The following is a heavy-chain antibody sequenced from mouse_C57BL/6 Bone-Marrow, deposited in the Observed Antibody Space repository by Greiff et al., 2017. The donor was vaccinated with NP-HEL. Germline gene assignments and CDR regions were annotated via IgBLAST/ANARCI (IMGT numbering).Heavy chain of an antibody. CDR2: IHPNSGST. CDR1: GYTFPSYW. V-gene: IGHV1-64*01. Sequence: QVQLQQPGAELVKPGASVKLSCKASGYTFPSYWMHWVKQRPGQGLEWIGMIHPNSGSTNYNEKFKSKATLTVDKSSSTAYMQLSSLTSEDSAVYYCARRGYYGWYAMDYWGQGTSVTVSS. J-gene: IGHJ4*01. D-gene: IGHD1-2*01. CDR3: ARRGYYGWYAMDY.